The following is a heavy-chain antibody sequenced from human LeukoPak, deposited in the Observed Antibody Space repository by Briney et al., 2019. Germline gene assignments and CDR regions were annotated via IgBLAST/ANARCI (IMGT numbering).Heavy chain of an antibody. J-gene: IGHJ5*02. CDR1: GFTFSSDA. Sequence: GGSLRLSCAASGFTFSSDAMSWVRQAPGKGLEWVSSISSGGMWIYYADSLKGRFTISRDNAKNSLYLQMKSLRVEDTAVYYCARDAGGRTQREGWFDPWGQGTLVTVSS. CDR2: ISSGGMWI. V-gene: IGHV3-21*01. CDR3: ARDAGGRTQREGWFDP. D-gene: IGHD1-26*01.